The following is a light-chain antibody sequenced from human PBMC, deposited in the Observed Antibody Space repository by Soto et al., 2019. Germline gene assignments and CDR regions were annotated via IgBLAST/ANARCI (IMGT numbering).Light chain of an antibody. V-gene: IGKV1-39*01. CDR1: QSISTY. J-gene: IGKJ1*01. CDR3: QQSYSVSRT. Sequence: DIQMTQSPSSLSASVGARVTITCRASQSISTYLNWYQQKVGKAPNLLIYAASRLRSGVPSRFSGSGSGTEFTLTISSLQPEDFATYYFQQSYSVSRTFGQGTKVEI. CDR2: AAS.